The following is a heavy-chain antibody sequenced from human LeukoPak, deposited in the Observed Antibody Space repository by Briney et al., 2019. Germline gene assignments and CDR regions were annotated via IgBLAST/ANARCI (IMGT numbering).Heavy chain of an antibody. V-gene: IGHV3-23*01. CDR3: AKDLREGDDYVWGSYSGFDY. D-gene: IGHD3-16*01. Sequence: PGGSLRLSCAASGFTFSSYAMSWVRQAPAKGREWVSAISGSGGSTYYADSVKGRFTISRDNSKNTLYLQMNSLRAEDTAVYYCAKDLREGDDYVWGSYSGFDYWGQGTLVTVSS. CDR1: GFTFSSYA. CDR2: ISGSGGST. J-gene: IGHJ4*02.